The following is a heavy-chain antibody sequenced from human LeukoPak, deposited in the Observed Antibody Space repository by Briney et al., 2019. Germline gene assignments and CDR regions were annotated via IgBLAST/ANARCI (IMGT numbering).Heavy chain of an antibody. V-gene: IGHV5-51*01. CDR2: IYPGDSDT. CDR1: GYTFTSYW. J-gene: IGHJ3*02. D-gene: IGHD6-6*01. Sequence: GESLKISCKGSGYTFTSYWIAWVRQMPGKGLEWMGFIYPGDSDTRYSPSFQGQVTISDDKSLTTAYLQWSSLKASDTAMYYCAGHLEYTTSSGAFDIWGQGTMVTVSS. CDR3: AGHLEYTTSSGAFDI.